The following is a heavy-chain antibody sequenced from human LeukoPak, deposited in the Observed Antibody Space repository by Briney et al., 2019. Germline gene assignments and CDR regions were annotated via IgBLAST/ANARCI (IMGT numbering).Heavy chain of an antibody. Sequence: AETLSLTCTVSGVSMSSFYWSWIRQPPGKGLEWIGYVDYSGSTNYNPSLKSRVSISLDTSRKQFSLNLSSVTAADTAVYYCARHSELLLYGMDVWGQGTTVTVSS. CDR1: GVSMSSFY. CDR2: VDYSGST. CDR3: ARHSELLLYGMDV. D-gene: IGHD2-21*02. V-gene: IGHV4-59*01. J-gene: IGHJ6*02.